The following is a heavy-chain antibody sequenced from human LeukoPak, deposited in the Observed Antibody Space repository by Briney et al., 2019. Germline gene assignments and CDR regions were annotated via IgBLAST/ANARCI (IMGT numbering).Heavy chain of an antibody. V-gene: IGHV4-39*01. Sequence: PSETLSLTCTVSGGSVSSGSYYWSWIRQPPGKGLEWIGSIYYSGSTYYNPSLKSRVTISVDTSKNQFSLKLSSVTAADTAVYYCARSVVRSSGYYLRPDRFDYWGQGTLVTVSS. D-gene: IGHD3-22*01. CDR1: GGSVSSGSYY. CDR2: IYYSGST. J-gene: IGHJ4*02. CDR3: ARSVVRSSGYYLRPDRFDY.